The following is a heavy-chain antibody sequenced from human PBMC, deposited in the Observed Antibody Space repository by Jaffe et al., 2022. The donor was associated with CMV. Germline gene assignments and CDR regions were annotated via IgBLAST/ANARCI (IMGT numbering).Heavy chain of an antibody. CDR3: AKDRPRTLQPVADPWGY. V-gene: IGHV3-23*04. CDR2: ISGSGGST. D-gene: IGHD6-19*01. J-gene: IGHJ4*02. CDR1: GFTFSSYA. Sequence: EVQLVESGGGLVQPGGSLRLSCAASGFTFSSYAMSWVRQAPGKGLEWVSAISGSGGSTYYADSVKGRFTISRDNSKNTLYLQMNSLRAEDTAVYYCAKDRPRTLQPVADPWGYWGQGTLVTVSS.